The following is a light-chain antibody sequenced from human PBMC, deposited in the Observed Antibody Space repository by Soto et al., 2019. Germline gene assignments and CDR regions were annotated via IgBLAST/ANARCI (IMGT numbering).Light chain of an antibody. J-gene: IGKJ2*01. CDR1: QSLSYW. CDR2: KAS. V-gene: IGKV1-5*03. CDR3: QQYDRFPYT. Sequence: DIQMTQSPSTLSASVGDTVTITCRASQSLSYWLAWYQQKPGQAPKLLIHKASTLESGVPSRFSGSGSGTEFTLPISSLQTDDFATFYCQQYDRFPYTFGQGTKLEIK.